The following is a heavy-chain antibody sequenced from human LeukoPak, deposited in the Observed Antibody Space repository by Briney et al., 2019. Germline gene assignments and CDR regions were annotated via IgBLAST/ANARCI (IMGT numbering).Heavy chain of an antibody. V-gene: IGHV1-18*01. CDR2: ISAYNGNT. Sequence: GASVKVSCKASGYTFTSYGISWVRQAPGQGLEWMGWISAYNGNTNYAQKLQGRVTMTTDTSTSTAYMELRSLRSDDTAVYYCARVERVSGQHGGHDAFDIWGQGTMVTVSS. CDR3: ARVERVSGQHGGHDAFDI. D-gene: IGHD4-23*01. CDR1: GYTFTSYG. J-gene: IGHJ3*02.